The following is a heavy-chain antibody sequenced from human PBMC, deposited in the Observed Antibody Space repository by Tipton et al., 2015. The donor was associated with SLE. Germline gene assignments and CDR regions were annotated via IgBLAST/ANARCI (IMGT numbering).Heavy chain of an antibody. J-gene: IGHJ2*01. D-gene: IGHD1-7*01. CDR1: GGSISSGGYS. V-gene: IGHV4-30-2*01. Sequence: TLSLTCAVSGGSISSGGYSWSWIRQPPGKGLEWIGYIYHSGSTYYNPSLKSRVTISVDRSKNQFSLKLSSATAADTAVYYCARVGITGTTWDWYFDLWGRGTLVTVSS. CDR2: IYHSGST. CDR3: ARVGITGTTWDWYFDL.